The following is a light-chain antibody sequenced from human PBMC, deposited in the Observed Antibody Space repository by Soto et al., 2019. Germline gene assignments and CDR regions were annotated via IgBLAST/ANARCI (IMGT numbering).Light chain of an antibody. CDR2: RNN. V-gene: IGLV1-47*01. J-gene: IGLJ2*01. CDR3: AAWDDSLSGYVV. Sequence: QSVLTQPPSASGTPGQRVTISCSGSSSNIGSNYVYWYQQLPGTAPKLLIYRNNQRPSGVPDRFSGSKAGTSASLAISGLRSEDEADYYWAAWDDSLSGYVVFGGGTKPTVL. CDR1: SSNIGSNY.